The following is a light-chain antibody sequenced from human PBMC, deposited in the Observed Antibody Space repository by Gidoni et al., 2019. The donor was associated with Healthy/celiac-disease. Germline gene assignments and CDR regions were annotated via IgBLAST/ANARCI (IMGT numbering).Light chain of an antibody. CDR3: QQRSNWPPIT. Sequence: EIVLTQSPATLSLSPGERATLSCRASQSVSSYLAWYQQKPGQAPRLLIYDASNRATGIPARFSGSGSGTDFTLTISSLEPEDCAVYYCQQRSNWPPITFXQXTRLXIK. J-gene: IGKJ5*01. CDR2: DAS. V-gene: IGKV3-11*01. CDR1: QSVSSY.